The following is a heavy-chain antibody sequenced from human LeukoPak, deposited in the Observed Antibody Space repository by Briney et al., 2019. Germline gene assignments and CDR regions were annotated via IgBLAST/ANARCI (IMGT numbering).Heavy chain of an antibody. CDR2: IIPIFGTA. D-gene: IGHD3-22*01. J-gene: IGHJ4*02. CDR3: AGNLGYSSGYYYVFDY. Sequence: SVKVYCKASGGTFSSYAISWVRQAPGQGLEWMGGIIPIFGTANYAQKFQGRVTITADESTSTAYMELSSLRSEDTAVYYCAGNLGYSSGYYYVFDYWGQGTLVTVSS. CDR1: GGTFSSYA. V-gene: IGHV1-69*13.